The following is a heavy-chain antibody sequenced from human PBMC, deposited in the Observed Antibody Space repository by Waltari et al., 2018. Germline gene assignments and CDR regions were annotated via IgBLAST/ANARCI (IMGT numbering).Heavy chain of an antibody. CDR3: ARDGGFDF. Sequence: QVQLVQSGTEVKKPGASVKVTCLASGYNVIEYFVHWVCQAPGQGLEWMGWINPSSGGANYAQKFQGRVTMTRDTSSRTVYIELSRLAYDDTAIYYCARDGGFDFWGQGTLVSVSS. J-gene: IGHJ4*02. CDR2: INPSSGGA. CDR1: GYNVIEYF. D-gene: IGHD2-15*01. V-gene: IGHV1-2*02.